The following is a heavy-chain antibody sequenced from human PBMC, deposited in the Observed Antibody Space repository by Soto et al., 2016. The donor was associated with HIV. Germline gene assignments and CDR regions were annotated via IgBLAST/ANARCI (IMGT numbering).Heavy chain of an antibody. Sequence: QVQLVQSGAEVKKPGASVKVSCKASGYTFTTYSIHWVRQAPGQGLEWVGLINPSGGDTRNAQKFQGRVTITRNTSISTAYMELSSLRSEDTAVYYCARVYCSSTSCHFDYWGQGTLVTVSS. J-gene: IGHJ4*02. CDR3: ARVYCSSTSCHFDY. V-gene: IGHV1-46*01. D-gene: IGHD2-2*01. CDR1: GYTFTTYS. CDR2: INPSGGDT.